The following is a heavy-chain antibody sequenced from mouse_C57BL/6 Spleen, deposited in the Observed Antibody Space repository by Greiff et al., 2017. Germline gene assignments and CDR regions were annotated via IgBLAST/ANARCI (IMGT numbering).Heavy chain of an antibody. D-gene: IGHD1-1*01. V-gene: IGHV1-26*01. CDR2: INPNNGGT. CDR1: GYTFTDYY. CDR3: TRNYYGSSYTAAY. J-gene: IGHJ3*01. Sequence: EVQLQQSGPELVKPGASVKISCKASGYTFTDYYMNWVKQSHGKSLEWIGDINPNNGGTSYNQKFKGKATLTVDKSSSTAYMELRSLTSEDSAVYYCTRNYYGSSYTAAYWGQGTLVTVSA.